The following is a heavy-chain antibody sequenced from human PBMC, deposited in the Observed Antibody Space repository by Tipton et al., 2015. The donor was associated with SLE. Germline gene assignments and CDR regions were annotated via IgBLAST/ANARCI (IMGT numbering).Heavy chain of an antibody. D-gene: IGHD7-27*01. V-gene: IGHV4-34*01. CDR3: ARGGNWGSPFDY. Sequence: TLSLTCAVYGGSFSGYYWSWIRQPPGKGLEWIGEINHSGSTNYNPSLKSRATISVDTSKNQFSLKLSAVTAADTAVYYCARGGNWGSPFDYWVQGTLVTVSS. J-gene: IGHJ4*02. CDR2: INHSGST. CDR1: GGSFSGYY.